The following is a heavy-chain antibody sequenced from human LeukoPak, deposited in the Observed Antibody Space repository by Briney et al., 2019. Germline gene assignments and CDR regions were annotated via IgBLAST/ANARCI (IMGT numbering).Heavy chain of an antibody. D-gene: IGHD3-22*01. Sequence: GGSLRLSCAASEFTFSSYAMSWVRQAPGKGLEWVSAISGSGGSTYYADSVKGRFTISRDNSKNTLYLQMNSLRAEDTAVYYCTRPYYYDSSGYYNDYWGQGTLVTVSS. J-gene: IGHJ4*02. V-gene: IGHV3-23*01. CDR2: ISGSGGST. CDR1: EFTFSSYA. CDR3: TRPYYYDSSGYYNDY.